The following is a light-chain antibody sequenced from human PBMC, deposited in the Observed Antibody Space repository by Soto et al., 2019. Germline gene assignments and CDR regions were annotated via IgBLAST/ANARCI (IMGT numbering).Light chain of an antibody. CDR2: GAS. CDR1: QSFMISS. V-gene: IGKV3-20*01. CDR3: QQYGSSPRT. Sequence: EIVLTQFPDTLSLSPGERATLSCRASQSFMISSLAWYQQRRGQAPRLLIHGASSRATGIPDRFSGSGSGTDFTLTISRLEPEDFAVYYCQQYGSSPRTFGQGTKVDIK. J-gene: IGKJ1*01.